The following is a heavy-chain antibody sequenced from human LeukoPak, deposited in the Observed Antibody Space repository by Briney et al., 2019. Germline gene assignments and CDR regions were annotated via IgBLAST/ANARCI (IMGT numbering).Heavy chain of an antibody. J-gene: IGHJ4*02. CDR2: IWYDGSNK. Sequence: GRSLRLSCAASGFTFSSYGMHWVRQAPGKGLEWVAVIWYDGSNKYYADSVKGRFTISRDNSKNTLYLQMNSLRAEDTAVYYCAKAGTIFGVVIGTNYYFDYWGQGTLVTVSS. CDR3: AKAGTIFGVVIGTNYYFDY. D-gene: IGHD3-3*01. V-gene: IGHV3-33*06. CDR1: GFTFSSYG.